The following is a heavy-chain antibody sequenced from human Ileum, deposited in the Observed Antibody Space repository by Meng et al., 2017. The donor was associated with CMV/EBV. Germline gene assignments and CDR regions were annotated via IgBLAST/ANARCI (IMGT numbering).Heavy chain of an antibody. V-gene: IGHV3-43*01. CDR2: INWDGTNT. Sequence: EVQFVESGGLVVQPGGSLRLSCAASGFTFDDYSMHWVRQRPGKGLEWISIINWDGTNTDYADSVRGRFTISRDNSRNSLYLEMNSLRTEDTAFYFCARDGHWGQGTLVTVSS. J-gene: IGHJ4*02. CDR3: ARDGH. CDR1: GFTFDDYS.